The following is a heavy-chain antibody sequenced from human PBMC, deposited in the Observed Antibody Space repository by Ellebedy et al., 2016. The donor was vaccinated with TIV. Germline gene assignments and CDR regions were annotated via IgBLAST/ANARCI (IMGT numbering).Heavy chain of an antibody. V-gene: IGHV3-23*01. J-gene: IGHJ4*02. Sequence: PGGSLRLSCAASGFTFSAYAMTWVRQAPGKGLEWVSAFSATDGGTQYADSVKGRFTISRDNSKNTLYLQMNSLRVEDTAVYYCAKDLGLGVGTSPFDYWGQGTLVTVSS. CDR3: AKDLGLGVGTSPFDY. CDR2: FSATDGGT. CDR1: GFTFSAYA. D-gene: IGHD4-23*01.